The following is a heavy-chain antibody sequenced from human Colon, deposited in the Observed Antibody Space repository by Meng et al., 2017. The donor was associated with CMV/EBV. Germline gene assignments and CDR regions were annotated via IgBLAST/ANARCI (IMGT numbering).Heavy chain of an antibody. D-gene: IGHD6-19*01. Sequence: KASGYTFTDYYIHWVRQGPGQGLEWMGWINPNSGGTTYAQKFQGRVTMTRDTSISTAYMELSSLRSDDTALYYCARVKVSGTFYFQHWGQGTLVTVSS. CDR1: GYTFTDYY. J-gene: IGHJ1*01. CDR2: INPNSGGT. CDR3: ARVKVSGTFYFQH. V-gene: IGHV1-2*02.